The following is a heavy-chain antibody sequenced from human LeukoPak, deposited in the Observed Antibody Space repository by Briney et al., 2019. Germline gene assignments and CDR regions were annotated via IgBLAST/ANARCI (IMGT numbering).Heavy chain of an antibody. CDR3: VRLKVDGHSLLP. CDR2: INPNSGDK. Sequence: ASVKVSCKASGYTFTGYYMHWVRQAPGQGLEWLGWINPNSGDKNYAQRFQGRVTMTRDTSIRTAYMELTGLRSDDTAVYYCVRLKVDGHSLLPWGQGTLVTVSS. V-gene: IGHV1-2*02. D-gene: IGHD3-9*01. J-gene: IGHJ5*02. CDR1: GYTFTGYY.